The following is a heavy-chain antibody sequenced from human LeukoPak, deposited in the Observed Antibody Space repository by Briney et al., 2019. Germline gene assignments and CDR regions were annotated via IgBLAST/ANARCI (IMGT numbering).Heavy chain of an antibody. J-gene: IGHJ4*02. Sequence: ASVKVSCKASGYTFTSYYMHWVRQAPGQGLEWMGIINPSGGSTSYAQKFQGRVTMTRDTSTSTVYMELSSLRSEDTAVYYCASGYGSGSYYNDFDYWGQGTLVTVSS. V-gene: IGHV1-46*01. CDR2: INPSGGST. CDR3: ASGYGSGSYYNDFDY. D-gene: IGHD3-10*01. CDR1: GYTFTSYY.